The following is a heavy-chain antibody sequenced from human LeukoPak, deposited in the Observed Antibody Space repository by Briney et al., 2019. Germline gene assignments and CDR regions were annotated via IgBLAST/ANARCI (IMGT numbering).Heavy chain of an antibody. CDR2: ISTSSSTI. V-gene: IGHV3-48*01. CDR1: GFTFSSYS. CDR3: VKVAVQTQVVPAAIFFDY. J-gene: IGHJ4*02. Sequence: GGSLRLSCAASGFTFSSYSMNWVRQAPGKGLEWGSYISTSSSTIYYADSVKGRFTISRDNSKDTLYLQMNSLSAEDTAVYYCVKVAVQTQVVPAAIFFDYWCQETLVTVSS. D-gene: IGHD2-2*01.